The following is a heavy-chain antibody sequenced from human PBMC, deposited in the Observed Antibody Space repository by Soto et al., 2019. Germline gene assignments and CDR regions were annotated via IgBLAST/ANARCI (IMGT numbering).Heavy chain of an antibody. V-gene: IGHV4-34*01. D-gene: IGHD4-17*01. J-gene: IGHJ4*02. CDR1: GGSFSGYY. CDR3: ARGYPTVTGISHPAGIDY. CDR2: INHSGST. Sequence: SETLSLTCAVYGGSFSGYYWSWIRQPPGKGLEWIGEINHSGSTNYNPSLKSRVTISVDTSKNQFSLKLSSVTAADTAVYYCARGYPTVTGISHPAGIDYWGQGTLVTVSS.